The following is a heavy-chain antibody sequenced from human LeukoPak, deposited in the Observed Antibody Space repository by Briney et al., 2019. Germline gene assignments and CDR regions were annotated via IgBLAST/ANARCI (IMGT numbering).Heavy chain of an antibody. CDR1: GFTFSSYA. V-gene: IGHV3-30*07. Sequence: PGGSLRLSCAASGFTFSSYAMHWVRQAPAKGLERVAITSYDGTNKYYADSVKGRFTISRDNAKNSLYLQMNSLRAEDTAVYYCAREYYYDSSGYPYYYYGMDVWRQGPTVTVSS. D-gene: IGHD3-22*01. CDR3: AREYYYDSSGYPYYYYGMDV. J-gene: IGHJ6*02. CDR2: TSYDGTNK.